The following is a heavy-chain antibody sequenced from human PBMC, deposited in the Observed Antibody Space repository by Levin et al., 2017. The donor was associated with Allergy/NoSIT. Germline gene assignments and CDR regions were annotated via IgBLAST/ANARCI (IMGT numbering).Heavy chain of an antibody. D-gene: IGHD3-9*01. Sequence: GGSLRLSCAASGFTFSSYSMNWVRQAPGKGLEWVSSISSSSSYIYYADSVKGRFTISRDNAKNSLYLQMNSLRAEDTAVYYCARAAYDILTGYPTAWIFDYWGQGTLVTVSS. CDR2: ISSSSSYI. J-gene: IGHJ4*02. CDR3: ARAAYDILTGYPTAWIFDY. CDR1: GFTFSSYS. V-gene: IGHV3-21*01.